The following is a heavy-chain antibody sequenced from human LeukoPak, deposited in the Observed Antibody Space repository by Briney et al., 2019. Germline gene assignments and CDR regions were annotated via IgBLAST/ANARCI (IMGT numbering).Heavy chain of an antibody. CDR1: GFTFSSYG. D-gene: IGHD3-3*01. Sequence: GGSLRLSCAASGFTFSSYGMHWVRQAPGKGLEWVGRIKSKTDGGTIDYAAPVKGRFTISRDDSKNTLYLQMNSLKTEDTAVYYCTTGWYYNFWSGYYRYDYWGQGTLVTVSS. J-gene: IGHJ4*02. CDR2: IKSKTDGGTI. V-gene: IGHV3-15*01. CDR3: TTGWYYNFWSGYYRYDY.